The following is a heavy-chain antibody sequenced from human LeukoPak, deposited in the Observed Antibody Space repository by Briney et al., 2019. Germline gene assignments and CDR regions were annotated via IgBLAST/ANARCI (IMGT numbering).Heavy chain of an antibody. V-gene: IGHV3-30*02. D-gene: IGHD6-13*01. CDR1: GFTFDDYG. CDR3: AKDHGSSWSTFDY. J-gene: IGHJ4*02. Sequence: GGSLRLSCAPSGFTFDDYGMNWVRQAPGKGLEWVTFIRFDGSNTYYADSVKGRFTISRDNSKNTLYLQMNSLRAEDTAVYYCAKDHGSSWSTFDYWGQGTLVTVSS. CDR2: IRFDGSNT.